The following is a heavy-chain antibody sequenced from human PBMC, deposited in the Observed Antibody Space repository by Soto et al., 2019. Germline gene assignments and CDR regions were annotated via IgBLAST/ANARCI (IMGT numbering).Heavy chain of an antibody. J-gene: IGHJ3*02. Sequence: PGGSLRLSCAASGFTFSSYAMSWVRQAPGKGLEWVSGISGSGGITYYADSVKGRFTISRDNSKNMVYLQLNSLRVEDTAVYYCVIDPVAGDDVVEIWGQGTLVTV. CDR1: GFTFSSYA. CDR3: VIDPVAGDDVVEI. V-gene: IGHV3-23*01. CDR2: ISGSGGIT. D-gene: IGHD6-19*01.